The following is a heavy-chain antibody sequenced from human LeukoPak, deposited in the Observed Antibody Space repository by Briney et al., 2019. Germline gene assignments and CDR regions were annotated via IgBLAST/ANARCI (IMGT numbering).Heavy chain of an antibody. V-gene: IGHV1-8*01. CDR1: GYTFTSYD. Sequence: ASVKVSCKAPGYTFTSYDINWVRQATGQGLEWMGWMNPNSGNTGYAQKFQCRVTMTRNTSISTAYMELSSLRSEDTAVYYCANTGAPDHWFDPWGQGTLVTVSS. D-gene: IGHD1-14*01. CDR2: MNPNSGNT. J-gene: IGHJ5*02. CDR3: ANTGAPDHWFDP.